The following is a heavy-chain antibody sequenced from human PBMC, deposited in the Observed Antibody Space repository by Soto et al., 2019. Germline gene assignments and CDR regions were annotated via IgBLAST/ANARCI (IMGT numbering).Heavy chain of an antibody. CDR1: GGTFSSYA. J-gene: IGHJ6*02. CDR2: IIPIFGTA. CDR3: ATTEMGNYYYGLDV. Sequence: QVQLVQSGAEVKKPGSSVKVSCKASGGTFSSYAISWVRQAPGQGLEWMGGIIPIFGTANYAQKFQGRVTFTADESTITAYMALSSLRSEDTAVYYSATTEMGNYYYGLDVWGQGTTVTVSS. V-gene: IGHV1-69*12. D-gene: IGHD7-27*01.